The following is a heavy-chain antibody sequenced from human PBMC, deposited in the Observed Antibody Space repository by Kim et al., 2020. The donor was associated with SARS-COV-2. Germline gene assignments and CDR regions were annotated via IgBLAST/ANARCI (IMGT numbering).Heavy chain of an antibody. CDR1: GFTFSNAW. CDR3: TTVLRVVVGAPYGMDV. J-gene: IGHJ6*02. V-gene: IGHV3-15*01. D-gene: IGHD2-15*01. CDR2: IKSKTDGGTT. Sequence: GGSLRLSCAASGFTFSNAWMTWVRQAPGKGLEWVGRIKSKTDGGTTYYAAPVKGRFTMSRDDSKNTLDLQMNSLKTEDTAVYYCTTVLRVVVGAPYGMDVWGQGTTVTVSS.